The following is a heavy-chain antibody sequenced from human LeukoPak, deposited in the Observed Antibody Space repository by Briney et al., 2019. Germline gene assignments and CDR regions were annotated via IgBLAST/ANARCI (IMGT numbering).Heavy chain of an antibody. J-gene: IGHJ3*02. CDR1: GGSFSGYY. V-gene: IGHV4-34*01. CDR2: INHRGGT. Sequence: SETLSLTCAVFGGSFSGYYWSWIRQPPGRGLEWIGEINHRGGTNYNPSLKSRVSISVDTSKNQFSLNLRSVTAADTAVYYCVRELAVARAAFDMWGQGTMVTVPS. CDR3: VRELAVARAAFDM. D-gene: IGHD6-19*01.